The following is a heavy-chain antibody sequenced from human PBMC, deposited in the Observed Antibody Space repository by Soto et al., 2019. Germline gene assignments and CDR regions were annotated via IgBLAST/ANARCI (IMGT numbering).Heavy chain of an antibody. Sequence: QVHLVQSGVEVKTPGASVKVSCQASGYTFFTYDISSVRQAPGQGLEWMGWVSTYSGDTKYAQKFQGRVTMTTDTYTTTAYLELRSLSSDETAVYYCARHLGPTTSENGFDPWGQGALATVSS. CDR3: ARHLGPTTSENGFDP. CDR1: GYTFFTYD. D-gene: IGHD5-12*01. J-gene: IGHJ5*02. CDR2: VSTYSGDT. V-gene: IGHV1-18*01.